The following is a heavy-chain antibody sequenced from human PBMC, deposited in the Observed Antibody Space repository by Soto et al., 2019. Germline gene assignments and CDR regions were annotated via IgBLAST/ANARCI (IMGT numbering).Heavy chain of an antibody. D-gene: IGHD3-10*01. Sequence: SSETLSLTCTVSGGSISSGGYYWSWIRQHPGKGPEWIGYIYYSGSTYYNPSLKSRVTISVDTSKNQFSLKLSSVTAADTAVYYCARSQRSAPHYYYGSGSPPTHYYYGMDVWGQGTTVTVSS. CDR3: ARSQRSAPHYYYGSGSPPTHYYYGMDV. CDR1: GGSISSGGYY. J-gene: IGHJ6*02. CDR2: IYYSGST. V-gene: IGHV4-31*03.